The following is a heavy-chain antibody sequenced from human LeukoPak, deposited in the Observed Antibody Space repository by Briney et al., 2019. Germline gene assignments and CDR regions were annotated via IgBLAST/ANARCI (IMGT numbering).Heavy chain of an antibody. J-gene: IGHJ3*02. V-gene: IGHV4-4*07. CDR3: ARDSNTMVRANAFDI. CDR1: GSSISSYY. Sequence: SETLSLTCTVSGSSISSYYWSWIRQPAGKGLEWIGRIYTSGSTNYNPSLKSRVTMSVDTSKNQFSLKLSSVTAADTAVYYCARDSNTMVRANAFDIWGQGTMVTVSS. CDR2: IYTSGST. D-gene: IGHD3-10*01.